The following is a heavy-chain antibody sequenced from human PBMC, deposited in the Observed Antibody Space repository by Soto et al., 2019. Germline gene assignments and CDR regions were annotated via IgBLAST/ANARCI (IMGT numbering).Heavy chain of an antibody. D-gene: IGHD3-10*01. CDR3: ATGGPYGSGTNYYYMAV. CDR1: GYTLTELS. J-gene: IGHJ6*03. Sequence: GASVKVSWKVSGYTLTELSMHWVRQAPGKGLEWMGGFDPEDGETIYAQKFQGRVTMTEDTSTDTAYMELSSLRSEDTAVYYCATGGPYGSGTNYYYMAVWGKGTTVTVSS. V-gene: IGHV1-24*01. CDR2: FDPEDGET.